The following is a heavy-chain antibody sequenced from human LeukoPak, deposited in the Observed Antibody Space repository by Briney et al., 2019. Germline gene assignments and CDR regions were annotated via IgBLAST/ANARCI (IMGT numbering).Heavy chain of an antibody. Sequence: SXAASGFTFSSYXMNWXRQAPGXXXXXXXSXXSSSSYIYYADSVKGRFTISRDNAKNSLYLQMNSLRAEDTAVYYCARGVVATISGGLSNYWGQGTLVTVSS. CDR2: XXSSSSYI. CDR3: ARGVVATISGGLSNY. D-gene: IGHD5-12*01. J-gene: IGHJ4*02. CDR1: GFTFSSYX. V-gene: IGHV3-21*01.